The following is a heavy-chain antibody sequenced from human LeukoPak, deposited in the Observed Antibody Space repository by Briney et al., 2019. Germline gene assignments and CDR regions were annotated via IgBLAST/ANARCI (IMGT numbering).Heavy chain of an antibody. D-gene: IGHD6-19*01. CDR3: ARDYSSGWTSYFDY. CDR1: GFTFSSYG. J-gene: IGHJ4*02. Sequence: PGRSLRLSCAASGFTFSSYGMHWVRQAPGKGLEWVAVISYDGSNKYYADSVKGRFTISRDNSKNTLYLQMNSLRAEDTAVYYCARDYSSGWTSYFDYWGQGTLVTVSS. CDR2: ISYDGSNK. V-gene: IGHV3-30*03.